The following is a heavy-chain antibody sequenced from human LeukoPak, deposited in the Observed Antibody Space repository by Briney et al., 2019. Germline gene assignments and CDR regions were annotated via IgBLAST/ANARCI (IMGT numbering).Heavy chain of an antibody. V-gene: IGHV1-18*01. D-gene: IGHD3-9*01. Sequence: AASVKVSCKASGYKFTSYGISWVRQAPGQGLEWMGWISAYNGNTNYAQKLQGRVTMTTDTSTSTAYMELRSLRSDDTAVYYCARDPYYDILTGDAFDIWGQGTMVTVSS. CDR2: ISAYNGNT. J-gene: IGHJ3*02. CDR1: GYKFTSYG. CDR3: ARDPYYDILTGDAFDI.